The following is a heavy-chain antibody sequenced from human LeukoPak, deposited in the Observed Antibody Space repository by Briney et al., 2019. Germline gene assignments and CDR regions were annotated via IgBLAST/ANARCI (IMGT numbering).Heavy chain of an antibody. CDR1: GYTFTGYY. CDR2: INPNSGGT. Sequence: ASVKVSCKASGYTFTGYYMHWVRQAPGQGLEWMGWINPNSGGTNYAQKFQGRVTMTRDTSISTAYMELSRLRSDDTAVYYCARNRGIAAARSWFDPWGQGTQVTVSS. CDR3: ARNRGIAAARSWFDP. V-gene: IGHV1-2*02. D-gene: IGHD6-13*01. J-gene: IGHJ5*02.